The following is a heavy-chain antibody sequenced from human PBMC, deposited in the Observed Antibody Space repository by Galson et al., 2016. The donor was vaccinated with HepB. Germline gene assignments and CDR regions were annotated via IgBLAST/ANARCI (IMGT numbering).Heavy chain of an antibody. CDR1: GISFSTYW. CDR3: ASSRRERDSYGLSY. CDR2: INKDGSEK. D-gene: IGHD5-18*01. V-gene: IGHV3-7*03. J-gene: IGHJ4*02. Sequence: SLRLSCAASGISFSTYWMNWVRLAPGKGLQWVATINKDGSEKYYVDSVKGRFSISRADANNSVYLEMSSLRAEDPAVYFCASSRRERDSYGLSYWGQGTQVAVAS.